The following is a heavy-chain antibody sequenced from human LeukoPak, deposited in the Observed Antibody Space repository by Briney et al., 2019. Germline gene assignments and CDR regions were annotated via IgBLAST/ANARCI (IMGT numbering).Heavy chain of an antibody. V-gene: IGHV3-64D*06. CDR3: VKTMVVFGGLIRTDAFDI. J-gene: IGHJ3*02. CDR2: INSDGGSS. D-gene: IGHD3-10*01. Sequence: GESLRLSCSASGFSFNYYAVHWVRQAPGKGLEYVSGINSDGGSSHYADSAKGRFTISRDNSKNALYLQLSSLRPEDTALYYCVKTMVVFGGLIRTDAFDIWGQGTMVTVSS. CDR1: GFSFNYYA.